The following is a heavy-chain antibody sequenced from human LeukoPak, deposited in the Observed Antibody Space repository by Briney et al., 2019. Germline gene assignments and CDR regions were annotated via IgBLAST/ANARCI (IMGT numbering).Heavy chain of an antibody. CDR3: ARDRDYSNTERGFDY. CDR2: INPNSGET. CDR1: GYTFADYY. J-gene: IGHJ4*02. D-gene: IGHD4-11*01. Sequence: ASVKVSCKTSGYTFADYYIHWVRQAPGQGLEWMGWINPNSGETNSAQKFQGRVTMTGDTSISTAYMELRRVTSDDTAVYYCARDRDYSNTERGFDYWGQGTLVTVSS. V-gene: IGHV1-2*02.